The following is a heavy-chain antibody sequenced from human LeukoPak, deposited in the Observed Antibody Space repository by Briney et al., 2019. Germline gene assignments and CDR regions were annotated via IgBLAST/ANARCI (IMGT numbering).Heavy chain of an antibody. Sequence: SETLSLTCTVSGDSISSYYWSWIRQPPGKGLEWIGYIDYSGSTHHNPSLKSRVTISLDTSKNQFYLKLSSVTAADTAVYYCARDLDMATMGYFNLWGRGTLVTVSS. CDR2: IDYSGST. J-gene: IGHJ2*01. V-gene: IGHV4-59*01. CDR3: ARDLDMATMGYFNL. D-gene: IGHD5-24*01. CDR1: GDSISSYY.